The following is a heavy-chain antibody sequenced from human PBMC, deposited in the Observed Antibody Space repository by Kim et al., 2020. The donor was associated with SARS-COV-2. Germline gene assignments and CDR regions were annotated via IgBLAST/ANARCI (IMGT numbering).Heavy chain of an antibody. CDR3: ARGYCSGGSCLPWD. J-gene: IGHJ4*02. Sequence: SVKVSCKASGGTFSSYAISWVRQAPGQGLEWMGGIIPIFGTANYAQKFQGRVTITADESTSTAYMELSSLRSEDTAVYYCARGYCSGGSCLPWDWGQGTLVTVSS. CDR1: GGTFSSYA. CDR2: IIPIFGTA. V-gene: IGHV1-69*13. D-gene: IGHD2-15*01.